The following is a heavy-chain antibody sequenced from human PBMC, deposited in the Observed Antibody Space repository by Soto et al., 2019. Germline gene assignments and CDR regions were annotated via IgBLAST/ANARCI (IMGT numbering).Heavy chain of an antibody. CDR1: GFTFRSYW. CDR3: ARKGGALGY. J-gene: IGHJ4*02. V-gene: IGHV3-74*01. CDR2: INSDGSNT. Sequence: EVQLVESGGGLVQPGGTLRLSCEASGFTFRSYWMHWVRQVPGKGLVWVSCINSDGSNTDYADSVKGRFTISRDNAKNTVYLQMNSLRAEDTAVYYCARKGGALGYWGQGTLVTVSS. D-gene: IGHD1-26*01.